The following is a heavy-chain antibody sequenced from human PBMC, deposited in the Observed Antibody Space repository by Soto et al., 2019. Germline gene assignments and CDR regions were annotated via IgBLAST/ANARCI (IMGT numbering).Heavy chain of an antibody. CDR3: VRGRAVAGINDEAFDL. Sequence: QVQLAQSGAEVRKPGSSVKVSCRASGGSFSDFAFSWVRQAPGQGLECMGWINPNSGDTIYAQKFQGRVTVTGDPSISTAYMELSRLTSDDTAVYYCVRGRAVAGINDEAFDLWGQGTMVTVSS. D-gene: IGHD6-19*01. J-gene: IGHJ3*01. CDR2: INPNSGDT. V-gene: IGHV1-2*02. CDR1: GGSFSDFA.